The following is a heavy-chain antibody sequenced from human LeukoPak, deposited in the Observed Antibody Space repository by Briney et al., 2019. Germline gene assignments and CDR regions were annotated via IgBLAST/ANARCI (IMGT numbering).Heavy chain of an antibody. CDR3: VSDLSSGWAY. CDR2: VMKDGIDK. CDR1: GFSVSNYW. V-gene: IGHV3-7*01. D-gene: IGHD3-22*01. Sequence: GGSLRLSCVASGFSVSNYWMGWARQAPGKGLEWVANVMKDGIDKYYVTSVRGRFSVSRDNGKNSLSLQMNSLTVDDTARYYCVSDLSSGWAYWGQGTVVTVSS. J-gene: IGHJ4*01.